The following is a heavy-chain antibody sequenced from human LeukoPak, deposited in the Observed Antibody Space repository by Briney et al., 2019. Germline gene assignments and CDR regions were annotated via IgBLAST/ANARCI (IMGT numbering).Heavy chain of an antibody. CDR3: ARVAAGTDY. D-gene: IGHD6-19*01. CDR2: IYIGGST. CDR1: GFTVSSNY. J-gene: IGHJ4*02. Sequence: GRSVRLSRAPSGFTVSSNYMSWARQAPGKGLEWDSIIYIGGSTYYAGSVTGRFTISRDNSKNTLYLHMNSLRAEDTAVYYCARVAAGTDYWGQGTLVTVSS. V-gene: IGHV3-53*01.